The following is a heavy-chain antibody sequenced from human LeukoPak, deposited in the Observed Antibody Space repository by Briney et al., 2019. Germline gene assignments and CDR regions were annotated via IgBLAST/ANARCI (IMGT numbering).Heavy chain of an antibody. J-gene: IGHJ5*02. V-gene: IGHV3-23*01. D-gene: IGHD2-15*01. Sequence: QSGWSLRLSCAASGFAFSRYAMTWVRQAPGKGLEWVSVIGGNSRDTFYADSVTGRFAISRDNSKDTLYLHMNSLKAEDTAVYYCAKDRPSPFCSGSSCSGENWFDPWGQGTLVTVSS. CDR3: AKDRPSPFCSGSSCSGENWFDP. CDR1: GFAFSRYA. CDR2: IGGNSRDT.